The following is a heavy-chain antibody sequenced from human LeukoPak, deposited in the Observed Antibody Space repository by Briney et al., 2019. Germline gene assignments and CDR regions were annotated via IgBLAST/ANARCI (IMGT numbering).Heavy chain of an antibody. CDR2: ISKDGSDK. Sequence: GGSLRLSCAASGFTFSDYAMHWVRQAPGKGLEWVTVISKDGSDKYYPGSVRGRFTISRDNSKNTIYLQMDSLRAEDTAIYYCARDYWWNYDYWGQGTLVTVSS. CDR3: ARDYWWNYDY. J-gene: IGHJ4*02. CDR1: GFTFSDYA. V-gene: IGHV3-30-3*01. D-gene: IGHD1-7*01.